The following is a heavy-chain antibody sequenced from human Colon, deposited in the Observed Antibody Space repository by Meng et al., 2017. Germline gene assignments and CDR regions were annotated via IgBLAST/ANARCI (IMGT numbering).Heavy chain of an antibody. D-gene: IGHD3-10*01. CDR2: ISNSGST. J-gene: IGHJ4*02. V-gene: IGHV4-61*01. CDR1: GASVSSGNYY. Sequence: VHLQWAGPGLVRPSETLSLTCTVSGASVSSGNYYWSWIRQPPGKGLEWIGYISNSGSTHYNPSLKSQVTMSLDTSKNQFSLKLSSLTAADTAVYYCARDDTGRLDYWGQGTLVTVSS. CDR3: ARDDTGRLDY.